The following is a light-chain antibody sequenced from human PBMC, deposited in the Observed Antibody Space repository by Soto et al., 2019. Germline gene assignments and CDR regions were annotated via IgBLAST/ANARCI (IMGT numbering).Light chain of an antibody. Sequence: EVVLTQSPGTLSLSPGEGDTLSCKATQRVSSSYLAWYQQKPGQAPRLLIYGASSRATGIPDRFSGSGSGTDFMLTISRLEPEDFAVYFCQQYGSSPFTFGGGTKVEI. V-gene: IGKV3-20*01. CDR3: QQYGSSPFT. CDR2: GAS. CDR1: QRVSSSY. J-gene: IGKJ4*01.